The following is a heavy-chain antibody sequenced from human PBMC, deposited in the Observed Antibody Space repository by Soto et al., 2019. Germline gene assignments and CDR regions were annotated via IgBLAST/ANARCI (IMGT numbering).Heavy chain of an antibody. V-gene: IGHV4-59*01. CDR2: IYYSGST. Sequence: QVQLQESGPGLVKPSETLSLTCTVSGGSISSYYWSWIRQPPGKGLEWIGYIYYSGSTNYNPSLKRRVTISVDTSKNQFSLKLSSVTAADTAVYYCARGAVAGTLDAFDIWGQGTMVTVSS. CDR3: ARGAVAGTLDAFDI. D-gene: IGHD6-19*01. CDR1: GGSISSYY. J-gene: IGHJ3*02.